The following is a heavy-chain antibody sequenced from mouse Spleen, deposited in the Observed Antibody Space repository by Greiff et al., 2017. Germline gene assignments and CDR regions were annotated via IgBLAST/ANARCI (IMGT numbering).Heavy chain of an antibody. CDR2: IDPNSGGT. V-gene: IGHV1-72*01. CDR1: GYTFTSYW. D-gene: IGHD1-2*01. J-gene: IGHJ4*01. CDR3: ALHYYGYDYAMDY. Sequence: VQLQQPGAELVKPGASVKLSCKASGYTFTSYWMHWVKQRPGRGLEWIGRIDPNSGGTKYNEKFKSKATLTVDKPSSTAYMQLSSLTSEDSAVYYCALHYYGYDYAMDYWGQGTSVTVSS.